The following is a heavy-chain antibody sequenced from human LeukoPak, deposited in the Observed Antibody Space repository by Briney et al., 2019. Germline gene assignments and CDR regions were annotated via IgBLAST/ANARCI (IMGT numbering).Heavy chain of an antibody. CDR3: ATSDFHYFDF. Sequence: SETLSLTCTVSGGSISSSSSYWGWIRQPPGKGLEWIATIYYSGSTYYNPSLKSRLTISVDTSKNQFSLRLSSVTAADTAVYYCATSDFHYFDFWGQGTLVTVSS. D-gene: IGHD2/OR15-2a*01. CDR1: GGSISSSSSY. CDR2: IYYSGST. J-gene: IGHJ4*02. V-gene: IGHV4-39*07.